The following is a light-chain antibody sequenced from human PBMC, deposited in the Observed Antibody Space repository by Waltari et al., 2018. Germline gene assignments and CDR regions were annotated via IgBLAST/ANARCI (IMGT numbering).Light chain of an antibody. CDR3: QQYNNWPPST. CDR2: WAA. J-gene: IGKJ2*01. V-gene: IGKV4-1*01. CDR1: QSILYRSSNRNA. Sequence: DIVMTQSPDSLAVSLGERATINCKSSQSILYRSSNRNALAWYQQKPGQPPKLLFFWAATRESGAPDRFSVSGSGTDFTLTISSLQAEDVAVYYCQQYNNWPPSTFGQGTKLEIK.